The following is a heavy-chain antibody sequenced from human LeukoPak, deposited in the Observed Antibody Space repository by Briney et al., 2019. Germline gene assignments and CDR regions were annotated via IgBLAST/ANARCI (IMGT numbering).Heavy chain of an antibody. D-gene: IGHD2-2*01. CDR3: ARVLVVVPAGPSWFDP. V-gene: IGHV1-2*02. CDR2: IDPNSGGT. J-gene: IGHJ5*02. CDR1: GYTFTGYY. Sequence: GASVKVSCKSSGYTFTGYYIHWVRQAPGQGLEWMGWIDPNSGGTNFAQKFQGRVTMTRDTSISTAYMELSRLRSEDTAVYYCARVLVVVPAGPSWFDPWGQGTLVTVSS.